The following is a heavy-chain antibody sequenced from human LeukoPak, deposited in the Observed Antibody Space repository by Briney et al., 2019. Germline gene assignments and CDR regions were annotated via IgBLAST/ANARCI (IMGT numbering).Heavy chain of an antibody. V-gene: IGHV3-30-3*01. D-gene: IGHD3-22*01. CDR2: ISYDGSTK. CDR1: GFTFSSYA. CDR3: PYYDRSGHYSGQRSPEH. J-gene: IGHJ4*02. Sequence: GGSLRLSCAASGFTFSSYALHWVRQAPGKGLEWVAVISYDGSTKYYADSVKGRFTISREDSKNTLYLQMNSLRAEDTAVYAVPYYDRSGHYSGQRSPEHWGQGTLVTVSS.